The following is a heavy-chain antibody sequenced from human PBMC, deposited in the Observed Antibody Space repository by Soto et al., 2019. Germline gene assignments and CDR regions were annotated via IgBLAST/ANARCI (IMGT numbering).Heavy chain of an antibody. CDR2: ISSSSSTI. D-gene: IGHD2-2*01. CDR3: ARDRWYHLDY. V-gene: IGHV3-48*01. CDR1: GFTFSSYS. J-gene: IGHJ4*02. Sequence: EVQLVESGGGLVQPGGSLRLSCAASGFTFSSYSMNWVRQAPGKGLEWVSYISSSSSTIYYADSVKGRFTISRDNAKNSLYLQMNSLRAEDTAVYYCARDRWYHLDYWGQGTLVTVSS.